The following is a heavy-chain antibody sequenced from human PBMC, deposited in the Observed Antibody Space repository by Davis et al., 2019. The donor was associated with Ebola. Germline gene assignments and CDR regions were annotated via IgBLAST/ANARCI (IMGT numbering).Heavy chain of an antibody. CDR1: EFTFSSYS. Sequence: GGSLRLSCAASEFTFSSYSINWVRQAPGKGLEWVSYISSSSMTKDYADSVKGRFTISTDKSKNTLYLQMNSLHQGPIGLPPGTLLQEHLWG. J-gene: IGHJ6*01. V-gene: IGHV3-48*01. CDR2: ISSSSMTK. CDR3: TLLQEHL.